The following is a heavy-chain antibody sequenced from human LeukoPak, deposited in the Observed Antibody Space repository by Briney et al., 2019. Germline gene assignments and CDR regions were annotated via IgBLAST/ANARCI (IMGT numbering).Heavy chain of an antibody. Sequence: GGSLRLSCAASGLTLSTYAMSWVRQAPGKGLEWVSAISGGGGSTYYANSVKGRFIISRDNSKNTLYLQMNSLRAEDTAVYYCAKDKIVVAGNFDYWGQGTLVTVSS. CDR1: GLTLSTYA. V-gene: IGHV3-23*01. CDR3: AKDKIVVAGNFDY. CDR2: ISGGGGST. D-gene: IGHD3-22*01. J-gene: IGHJ4*02.